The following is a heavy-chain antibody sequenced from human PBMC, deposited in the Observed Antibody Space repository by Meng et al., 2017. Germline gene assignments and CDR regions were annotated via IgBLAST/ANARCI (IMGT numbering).Heavy chain of an antibody. CDR3: AREDGGDGGDYFDY. D-gene: IGHD3-10*01. CDR2: SYYSGST. V-gene: IGHV4-31*03. Sequence: SETLSLTCTVSGGSISSGGYYWSWIRQHPGKGLEWIGYSYYSGSTYYNPSLKSRVTISVDTSKNQFSLKLSSVTAADTAVYYCAREDGGDGGDYFDYWGQGTLVTVSS. CDR1: GGSISSGGYY. J-gene: IGHJ4*02.